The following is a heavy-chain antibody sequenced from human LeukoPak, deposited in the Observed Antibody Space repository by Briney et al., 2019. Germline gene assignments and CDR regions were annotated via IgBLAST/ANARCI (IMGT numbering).Heavy chain of an antibody. CDR1: GFTFSSYE. CDR2: ISSSGSTI. J-gene: IGHJ4*02. CDR3: ARARRLSVPKLRYFDWPPPDY. Sequence: GGSLRLSCAASGFTFSSYEMNWVRQAPGKGLEWVSYISSSGSTIYYADSVKGRFTISRDNAKNSLYLQMNGLRAEDTAVYYCARARRLSVPKLRYFDWPPPDYWGQGTLVTVSS. V-gene: IGHV3-48*03. D-gene: IGHD3-9*01.